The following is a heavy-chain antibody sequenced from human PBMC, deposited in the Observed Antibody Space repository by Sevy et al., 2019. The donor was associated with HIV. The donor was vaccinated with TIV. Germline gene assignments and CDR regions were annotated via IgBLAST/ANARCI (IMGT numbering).Heavy chain of an antibody. CDR2: IYYSGST. CDR3: ARQRGSSQEFDY. Sequence: SETLSLTCTVSGGSISSSSYYWGWIRQPPGKGLERIGSIYYSGSTYYNPSLMSRVTISVDTSRNQFSLRLSSVTAADTAVYYCARQRGSSQEFDYWGQGTLVTVSS. D-gene: IGHD6-6*01. CDR1: GGSISSSSYY. J-gene: IGHJ4*02. V-gene: IGHV4-39*01.